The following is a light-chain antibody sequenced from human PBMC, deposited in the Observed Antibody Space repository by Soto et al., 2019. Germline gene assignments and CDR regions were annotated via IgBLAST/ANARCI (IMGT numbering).Light chain of an antibody. J-gene: IGKJ1*01. Sequence: DIQMTQSPSSLSASVGDRVTITCRARQSISSYLNWYQQKPGKAPKLLIYAASSLQSGVPSRFSGSGSGTDFTLTISSLQPEDFATYYCQQSYGTPWTFVQGTKVGIQ. CDR1: QSISSY. CDR2: AAS. V-gene: IGKV1-39*01. CDR3: QQSYGTPWT.